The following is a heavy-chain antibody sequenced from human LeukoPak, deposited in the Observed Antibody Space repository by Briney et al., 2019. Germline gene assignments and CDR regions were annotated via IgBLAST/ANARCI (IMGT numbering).Heavy chain of an antibody. CDR3: ARVVVVPAALEAAAQYYFDY. CDR2: FDPEDGET. V-gene: IGHV1-24*01. D-gene: IGHD2-2*01. CDR1: GYTLTELS. Sequence: ASVKVSCKVSGYTLTELSMHWVRQAPGKGLEWMGGFDPEDGETIYAQKFQGRVTMTRDTSPSTVYMELSSLRSEDTAVYYCARVVVVPAALEAAAQYYFDYWGQGTLVTVSS. J-gene: IGHJ4*02.